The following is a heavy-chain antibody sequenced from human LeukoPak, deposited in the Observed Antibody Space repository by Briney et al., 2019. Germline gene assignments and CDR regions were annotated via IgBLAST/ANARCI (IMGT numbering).Heavy chain of an antibody. J-gene: IGHJ4*02. CDR3: ARANGYGLLDC. CDR1: GGSFSAYY. CDR2: IYQSGST. D-gene: IGHD5-18*01. Sequence: PSETLSLTCAVYGGSFSAYYWSWIRQPPGKGLEWIGEIYQSGSTNYNPSLKSRVTISVDTSKNQFSLKLSSVTAADTAVYYCARANGYGLLDCWGQGTLVTVSS. V-gene: IGHV4-34*01.